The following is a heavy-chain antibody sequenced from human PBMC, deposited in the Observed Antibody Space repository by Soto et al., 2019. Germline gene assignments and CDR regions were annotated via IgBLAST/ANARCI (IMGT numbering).Heavy chain of an antibody. V-gene: IGHV1-69*01. CDR2: IIPIFGTA. Sequence: QVQLVQSGAEVKKPGSSVKVSCKASGGTFNSYAISWVRQAPGQGLEWMGGIIPIFGTANYAQKFQGRVTITEDETTSTAYMELSSLGSEYTAVYYCARADYYGSDNYSFHYRFGPWGQGTLVTVSS. J-gene: IGHJ5*02. D-gene: IGHD3-10*01. CDR3: ARADYYGSDNYSFHYRFGP. CDR1: GGTFNSYA.